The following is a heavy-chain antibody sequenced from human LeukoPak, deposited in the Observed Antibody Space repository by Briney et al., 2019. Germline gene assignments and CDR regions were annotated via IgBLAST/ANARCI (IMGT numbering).Heavy chain of an antibody. J-gene: IGHJ4*02. CDR1: GGSISSSSYY. Sequence: SETLSLACTVSGGSISSSSYYWGWIRQPPGKGLEWIGSIYYSGSTYYNPSLKSRVTISVDTSKNQFSLKLSSVTAADTAVYYCARHNDYSPADYWGQGTLVTVSS. D-gene: IGHD4-11*01. CDR3: ARHNDYSPADY. CDR2: IYYSGST. V-gene: IGHV4-39*01.